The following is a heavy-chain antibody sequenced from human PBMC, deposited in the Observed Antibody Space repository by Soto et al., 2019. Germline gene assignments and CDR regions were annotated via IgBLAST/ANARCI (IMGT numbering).Heavy chain of an antibody. V-gene: IGHV3-21*01. D-gene: IGHD5-18*01. J-gene: IGHJ5*02. CDR1: GFTLSSFS. Sequence: GGSLRLSCAASGFTLSSFSMNWVRQAPGKGLEWVSSISSSSSYIYYADSVKGRFTISRDNAKNSLYLQMNRLRAEDTAVYYCAQGYSYGYPWFDPWGQGTLVTVSS. CDR3: AQGYSYGYPWFDP. CDR2: ISSSSSYI.